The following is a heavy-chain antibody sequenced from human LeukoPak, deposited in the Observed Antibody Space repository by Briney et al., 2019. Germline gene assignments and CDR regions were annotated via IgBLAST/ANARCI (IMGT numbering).Heavy chain of an antibody. Sequence: PGGSLRLSCAAFGLTFISYGMHWVRQAPGKGLGWVAVIWYDGSNKYYADPVKGRFTISRDNSKNTLYLQMNSLRAEDTAVYYCARVRSRAAAGIDYWGQGTLVTVSS. D-gene: IGHD6-13*01. CDR2: IWYDGSNK. J-gene: IGHJ4*02. CDR1: GLTFISYG. CDR3: ARVRSRAAAGIDY. V-gene: IGHV3-33*01.